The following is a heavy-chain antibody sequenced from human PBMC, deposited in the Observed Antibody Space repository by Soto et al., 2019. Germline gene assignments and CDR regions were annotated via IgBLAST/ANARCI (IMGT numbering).Heavy chain of an antibody. CDR2: INHSGTT. V-gene: IGHV4-34*01. D-gene: IGHD2-15*01. CDR3: ARGGSYGNLCDF. CDR1: GGSFSGYY. J-gene: IGHJ4*02. Sequence: QVQLQQWGSGLLKPSETLSLTCAVYGGSFSGYYWSWIRQAPRKGLEWIGEINHSGTTNYNPSLQSRLTISVNTSKNQFSLELSSVTAADTTVYYCARGGSYGNLCDFWGQGTLVTVSS.